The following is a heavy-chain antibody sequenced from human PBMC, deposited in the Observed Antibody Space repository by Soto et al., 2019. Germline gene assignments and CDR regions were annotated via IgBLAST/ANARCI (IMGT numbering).Heavy chain of an antibody. D-gene: IGHD2-21*02. CDR1: GYSFTSYH. J-gene: IGHJ6*02. CDR2: IYPGDSET. CDR3: ARRSYCDGDCTRRPYDYYGMDV. Sequence: EVQLVQSGAEAKKPGESLKSSCKGSGYSFTSYHIVWVRQMPGKGLEWMGIIYPGDSETRYSPSLQGQVTMSADTSTSNAYLQWSSLKASDTAMYYCARRSYCDGDCTRRPYDYYGMDVWGQGTTVTVSS. V-gene: IGHV5-51*01.